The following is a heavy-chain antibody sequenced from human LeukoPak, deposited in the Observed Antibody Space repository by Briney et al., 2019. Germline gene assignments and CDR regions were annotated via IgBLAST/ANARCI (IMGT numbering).Heavy chain of an antibody. D-gene: IGHD2-2*01. CDR3: AKDIVVVPAATEYYGMDV. CDR1: GFTFSSYG. V-gene: IGHV3-30*18. CDR2: ISYDGSNK. J-gene: IGHJ6*02. Sequence: GGSLRLSCAASGFTFSSYGMHWVRQAPGQGLEWVAVISYDGSNKYYADSVKGRFTISRDNSKNTLYLQMNSLRAEDTAVYYCAKDIVVVPAATEYYGMDVWGQGTTVTVSS.